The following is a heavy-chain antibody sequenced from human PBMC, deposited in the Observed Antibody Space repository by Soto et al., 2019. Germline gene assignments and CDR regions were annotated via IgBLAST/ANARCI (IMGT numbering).Heavy chain of an antibody. CDR3: TGITWFRGMDF. J-gene: IGHJ6*02. V-gene: IGHV6-1*01. CDR1: GDIDSRNSAA. Sequence: SHTLPLTCAISGDIDSRNSAAWTLIRQSPSRGLEWLVRTYYNSKWNNDYALSLKSRITINPDTSKNQFSLHLYSVTPDDTAVYYCTGITWFRGMDFWGQGTPVTV. CDR2: TYYNSKWNN. D-gene: IGHD3-10*01.